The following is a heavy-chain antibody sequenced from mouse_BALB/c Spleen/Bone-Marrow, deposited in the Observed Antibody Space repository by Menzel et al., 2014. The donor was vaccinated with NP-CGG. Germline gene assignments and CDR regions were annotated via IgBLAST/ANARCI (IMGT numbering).Heavy chain of an antibody. CDR2: IDPSDSET. Sequence: QVHVKQPGAELVKPGAPVKLSCKASGYTFTSYWMNWVKQRPGRGLEWIGRIDPSDSETHYNQKFKDKATLTVDKSSSTAYIQLSSLTSEDSAVYYCARSHGYYPYWYFDVWGAGTTGTVSS. J-gene: IGHJ1*01. CDR3: ARSHGYYPYWYFDV. D-gene: IGHD2-3*01. V-gene: IGHV1-69*02. CDR1: GYTFTSYW.